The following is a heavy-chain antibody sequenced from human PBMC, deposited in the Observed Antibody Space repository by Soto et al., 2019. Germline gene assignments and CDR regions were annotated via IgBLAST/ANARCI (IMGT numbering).Heavy chain of an antibody. V-gene: IGHV4-34*01. J-gene: IGHJ5*02. CDR3: ARGRPLYIVVVVAAPGWFDP. CDR2: INHSGST. CDR1: GGSFSGYY. Sequence: QVQLQQWGAGLLKPSETLSLTCAVYGGSFSGYYLSWIRQPPGKGLEWIGEINHSGSTNYNPSLKSRVAISVDTSKNQLSLKLSSVTAADTAVYYCARGRPLYIVVVVAAPGWFDPWGQGTLVTVSS. D-gene: IGHD2-15*01.